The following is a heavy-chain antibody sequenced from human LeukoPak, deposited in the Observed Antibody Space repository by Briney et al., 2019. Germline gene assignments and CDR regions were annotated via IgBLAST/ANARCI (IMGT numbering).Heavy chain of an antibody. D-gene: IGHD4/OR15-4a*01. Sequence: GGSLRLSCTVSGFTVSTNSMSWVRQAPGKGLEWVSFIYSDNTHYSDSVKGRFTISRDNSKNALYLQMNSLRAEDTAVYYCARRAGAYSHPYDYWGQGTLVTVSS. V-gene: IGHV3-53*01. CDR3: ARRAGAYSHPYDY. CDR2: IYSDNT. J-gene: IGHJ4*02. CDR1: GFTVSTNS.